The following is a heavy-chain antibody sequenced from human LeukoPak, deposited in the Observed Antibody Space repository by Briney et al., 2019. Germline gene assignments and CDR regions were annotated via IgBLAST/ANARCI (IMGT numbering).Heavy chain of an antibody. CDR3: AKDSNGWYQRGSNYFDY. CDR1: RFTVSSNY. Sequence: PGGSLRLSCAASRFTVSSNYMSWVRQAPGKGLEWVSTISGSGSSTYYVDSVKGRFTISRDNSKNTLYLQMNSLRAEDTAEYYCAKDSNGWYQRGSNYFDYWGQGTLVTVSS. J-gene: IGHJ4*02. V-gene: IGHV3-23*01. CDR2: ISGSGSST. D-gene: IGHD6-19*01.